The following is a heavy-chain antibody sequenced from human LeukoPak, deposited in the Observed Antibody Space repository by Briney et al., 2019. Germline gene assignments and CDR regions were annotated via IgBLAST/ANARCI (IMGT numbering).Heavy chain of an antibody. CDR1: GFTFSSYA. V-gene: IGHV3-23*01. CDR3: AKGTILRFLEWLANFDY. CDR2: IGGSGGST. J-gene: IGHJ4*02. Sequence: GGSLRLSCAASGFTFSSYAMSWVRQAPGKGLEWVSAIGGSGGSTYYADSVKGRFTISRDNSKNTLYLQMNSLRAEDTAVYYCAKGTILRFLEWLANFDYWGQGTLVTVSS. D-gene: IGHD3-3*01.